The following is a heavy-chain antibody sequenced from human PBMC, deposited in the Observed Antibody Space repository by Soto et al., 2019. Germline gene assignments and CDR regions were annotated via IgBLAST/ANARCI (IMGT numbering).Heavy chain of an antibody. V-gene: IGHV4-39*01. CDR3: ARRGVGATTFLDY. J-gene: IGHJ4*02. D-gene: IGHD1-26*01. CDR1: GGSISSSSYY. Sequence: PSETLSLTCTVSGGSISSSSYYWGWIRQPPGKGLEWIGSIYYSGSTYYNPSLKSRVTISVDTSKNQFSLKLSSVAAADTAVYYCARRGVGATTFLDYWGQGTLVTVSS. CDR2: IYYSGST.